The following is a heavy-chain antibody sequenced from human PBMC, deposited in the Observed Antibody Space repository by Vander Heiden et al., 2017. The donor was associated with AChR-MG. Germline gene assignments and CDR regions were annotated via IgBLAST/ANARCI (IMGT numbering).Heavy chain of an antibody. CDR3: AHIAAAGMVYAFDI. Sequence: QITLKESGPTLVKPTQTLTLTCTFSGFSLSTSGVGVGWIRQPPGKALEWLALIYWDDDKRYSPSLKSRLTITKDTSKNQVVLTMTKMDTVDTATYYYAHIAAAGMVYAFDIWGQGTMVTVSS. CDR1: GFSLSTSGVG. CDR2: IYWDDDK. D-gene: IGHD6-13*01. J-gene: IGHJ3*02. V-gene: IGHV2-5*02.